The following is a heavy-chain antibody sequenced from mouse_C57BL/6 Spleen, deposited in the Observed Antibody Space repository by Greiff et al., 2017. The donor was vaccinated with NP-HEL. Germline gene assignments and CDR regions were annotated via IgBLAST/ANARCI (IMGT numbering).Heavy chain of an antibody. CDR2: INPNNGGT. V-gene: IGHV1-18*01. CDR1: GYTFTDYN. J-gene: IGHJ2*01. D-gene: IGHD3-2*02. Sequence: EVQLQQSGPELVKPGASVKIPCKASGYTFTDYNMDWVKQSHGKSLEWIGDINPNNGGTIYNQKFKGKATLTVDKSSSTAYMELRSLTSEDTAVYYCARGGYYYYFDYWGQGTTLTVSS. CDR3: ARGGYYYYFDY.